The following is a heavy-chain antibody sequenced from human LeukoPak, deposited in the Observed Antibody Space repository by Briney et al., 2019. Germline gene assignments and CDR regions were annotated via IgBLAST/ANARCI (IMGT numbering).Heavy chain of an antibody. D-gene: IGHD6-19*01. V-gene: IGHV4-4*07. Sequence: PSETLSLTCTVSGGSISSYYWSWIRQPAGKGLEWIGRVYASGNTNYNPSLKGRLTTSVDTSKNQFSLKLSSMTAADTAVYYCARGDRAVAGAWGWFDPWGQGTLVTVSS. CDR1: GGSISSYY. CDR2: VYASGNT. CDR3: ARGDRAVAGAWGWFDP. J-gene: IGHJ5*02.